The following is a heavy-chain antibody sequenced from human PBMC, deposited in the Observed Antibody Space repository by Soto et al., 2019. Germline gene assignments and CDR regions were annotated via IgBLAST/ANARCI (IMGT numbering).Heavy chain of an antibody. Sequence: QLQLQESGPGLVKPSETLSLTCTVSGGSISSSSYYWGWIRQPPGKGLEWIGSIYYSGSTYYNPSLKSRVTISVDTSKNQFSLKLSSVTAADTAVYYCARGMITDDYGDYWDYWGQGTLVTVSS. CDR3: ARGMITDDYGDYWDY. J-gene: IGHJ4*02. CDR2: IYYSGST. D-gene: IGHD4-17*01. CDR1: GGSISSSSYY. V-gene: IGHV4-39*01.